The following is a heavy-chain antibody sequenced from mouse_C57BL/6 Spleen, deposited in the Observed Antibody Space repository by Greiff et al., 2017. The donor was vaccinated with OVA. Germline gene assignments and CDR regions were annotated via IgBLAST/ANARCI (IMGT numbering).Heavy chain of an antibody. D-gene: IGHD2-4*01. V-gene: IGHV6-3*01. CDR3: TGSRLRRRGYFDY. Sequence: EVMLVESGGGLVQPGGSMKLSCVASGFTFSNYWMNWVRQSPEKGLEWVAQIRLKSDNYATHYAESVKGRFTISRDDSKSSVYLQMNNLRAEDTGIYYCTGSRLRRRGYFDYWGQGTTLTVSS. J-gene: IGHJ2*01. CDR2: IRLKSDNYAT. CDR1: GFTFSNYW.